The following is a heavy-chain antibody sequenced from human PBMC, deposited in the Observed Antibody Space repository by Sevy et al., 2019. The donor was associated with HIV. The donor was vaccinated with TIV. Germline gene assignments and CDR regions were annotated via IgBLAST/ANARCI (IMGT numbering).Heavy chain of an antibody. CDR2: ISGSGGST. Sequence: GGSLRLSCAASGFTFSTYAMSWVRQAPGKGLEWVSAISGSGGSTYYADSLKGRFTIFRDNSKNTLSLQMNSLRAEDTAVYYCAKGDRTFYGLDVWGPGTTVTVSS. CDR1: GFTFSTYA. J-gene: IGHJ6*02. V-gene: IGHV3-23*01. D-gene: IGHD2-15*01. CDR3: AKGDRTFYGLDV.